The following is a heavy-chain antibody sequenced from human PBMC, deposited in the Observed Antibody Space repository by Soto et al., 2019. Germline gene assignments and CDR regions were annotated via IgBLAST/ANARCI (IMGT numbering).Heavy chain of an antibody. V-gene: IGHV6-1*01. D-gene: IGHD5-12*01. CDR1: GHSVSSNSAA. J-gene: IGHJ4*02. CDR3: ARAVYVDGLWH. Sequence: SQTLTLSCPISGHSVSSNSAAWNWVRQSPSRSLEWLRRTSYTTNCYNEYAVSMNRRIIINPDTSKNQFSLQLNSVPPEDTAVYYCARAVYVDGLWHWGQRTLVTVSS. CDR2: TSYTTNCYN.